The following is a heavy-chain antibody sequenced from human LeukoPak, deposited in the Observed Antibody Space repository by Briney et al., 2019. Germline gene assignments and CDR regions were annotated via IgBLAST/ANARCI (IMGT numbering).Heavy chain of an antibody. CDR1: GFTVSSNY. V-gene: IGHV3-66*01. CDR3: AKDLNYYDSSGYYSYFDY. Sequence: PGGSLRLSCAASGFTVSSNYMSWVRQAPGKGLEWVSVIYSGGSTYYADSVKGRFTISRDNSKNTLYLQMNSLRAEDTAVYYCAKDLNYYDSSGYYSYFDYWGQGTLVTVSS. J-gene: IGHJ4*02. CDR2: IYSGGST. D-gene: IGHD3-22*01.